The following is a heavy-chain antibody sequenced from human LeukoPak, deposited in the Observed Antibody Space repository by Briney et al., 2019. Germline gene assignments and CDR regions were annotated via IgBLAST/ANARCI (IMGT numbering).Heavy chain of an antibody. CDR2: IYYSGST. CDR3: ARGGTYYDFWSGYLGPDDMDV. CDR1: GGSISSHY. D-gene: IGHD3-3*01. J-gene: IGHJ6*03. Sequence: SETLSLTCTVSGGSISSHYWSWIRQPPGKGLEWIGYIYYSGSTNYNPSLKSRVTISVDTSKNQFSLKLSSVTAADTAVYYCARGGTYYDFWSGYLGPDDMDVWGKGTTVTVSS. V-gene: IGHV4-59*11.